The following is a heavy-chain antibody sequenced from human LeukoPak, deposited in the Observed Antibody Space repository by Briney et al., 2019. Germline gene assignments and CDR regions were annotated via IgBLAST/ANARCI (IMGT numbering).Heavy chain of an antibody. CDR2: MNPNSGNT. Sequence: ASVKVSCKASGYTFTSYDINWVRQATGQGLEWMGWMNPNSGNTGYAQKFQGRVTMTGNTSISTAYMELSSLRSEDTAVYYCARGRYSSSWYYYYGMDVWGQGTLVTVSS. V-gene: IGHV1-8*01. J-gene: IGHJ6*02. CDR3: ARGRYSSSWYYYYGMDV. D-gene: IGHD6-13*01. CDR1: GYTFTSYD.